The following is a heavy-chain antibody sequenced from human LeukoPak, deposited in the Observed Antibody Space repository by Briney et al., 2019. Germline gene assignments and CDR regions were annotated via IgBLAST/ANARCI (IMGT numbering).Heavy chain of an antibody. CDR2: IYYSGNT. D-gene: IGHD5-12*01. CDR1: GGSIGTYY. J-gene: IGHJ4*02. Sequence: SETLSLTCSVSGGSIGTYYWSWIRQPPGKGPEFIGYIYYSGNTNYNPSLKSRVTISVDTSKNQFPLKLNSVTAADTAIYYCARDRSTVAMARWGVFDYWGQGTLVTVSS. V-gene: IGHV4-59*01. CDR3: ARDRSTVAMARWGVFDY.